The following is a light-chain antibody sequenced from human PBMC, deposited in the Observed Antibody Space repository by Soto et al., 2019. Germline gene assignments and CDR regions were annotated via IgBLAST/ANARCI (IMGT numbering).Light chain of an antibody. J-gene: IGLJ1*01. V-gene: IGLV2-14*03. Sequence: QSVLTQPASGSGAPGQSSAISCTGTSSDVGGYNSVSWYQQHPGKAPKLMIYNVSNRPSGVSDRFSGSKSGNTASLTISGLQAEDEADYYCSSYTSSNPYVFGTGTKVTVL. CDR3: SSYTSSNPYV. CDR1: SSDVGGYNS. CDR2: NVS.